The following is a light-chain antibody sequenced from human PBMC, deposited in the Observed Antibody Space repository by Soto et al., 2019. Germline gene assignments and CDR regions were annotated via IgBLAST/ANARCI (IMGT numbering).Light chain of an antibody. J-gene: IGKJ2*01. CDR2: GAS. CDR1: QSVSSYY. V-gene: IGKV3-20*01. Sequence: EIVLTQSPGTLSLSPGERATLSCRASQSVSSYYLAWYQQKPGQDPRLLIYGASSRATGVPDRFSGSGSGTDFTLTISRLEPEDFSVYYCQQYGSSPPYTFGQGTKVEIK. CDR3: QQYGSSPPYT.